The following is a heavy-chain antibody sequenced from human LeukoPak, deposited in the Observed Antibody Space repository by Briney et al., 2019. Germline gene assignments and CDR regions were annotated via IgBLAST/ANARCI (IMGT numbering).Heavy chain of an antibody. CDR1: GFTFSSYE. CDR2: ISSSGSTI. J-gene: IGHJ3*02. Sequence: GGSLRLSCAASGFTFSSYEMNWVRQAPGKGLEWVSYISSSGSTIYYADSVKGRFTISRDNAKNSLYLQMNSLRAEDTAVYYCAKEARPLKGDAFDIWGQGTMVTVSS. V-gene: IGHV3-48*03. CDR3: AKEARPLKGDAFDI.